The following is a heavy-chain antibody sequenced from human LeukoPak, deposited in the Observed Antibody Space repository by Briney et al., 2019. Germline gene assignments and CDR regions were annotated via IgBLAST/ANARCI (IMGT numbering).Heavy chain of an antibody. CDR1: GFTFSNYA. J-gene: IGHJ4*02. CDR3: AKHVWTSVWFFDY. Sequence: PGGSLRLSCAASGFTFSNYALSWVRQAPGKGLEWVSLISGSGRQKDYADSVKGRFTISRDNSGNTLNLQMDSLKAEDTAVYYCAKHVWTSVWFFDYWGQGTLVTVSS. D-gene: IGHD6-19*01. V-gene: IGHV3-23*01. CDR2: ISGSGRQK.